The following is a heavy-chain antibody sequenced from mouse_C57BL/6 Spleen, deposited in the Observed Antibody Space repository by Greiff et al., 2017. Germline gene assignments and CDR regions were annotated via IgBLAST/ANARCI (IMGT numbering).Heavy chain of an antibody. CDR2: IYPGDGDT. CDR3: AYDYFYYFDY. J-gene: IGHJ2*01. V-gene: IGHV1-82*01. D-gene: IGHD2-4*01. CDR1: GYAFSSSW. Sequence: QVQLQQSGPELVKPGASVKISCKASGYAFSSSWMNWVKQRPGTGLEWIGRIYPGDGDTNYNGKFKGKATLTADKSSSTAYMQLSSLTSEDSAVYFCAYDYFYYFDYWGQGTTLTVSS.